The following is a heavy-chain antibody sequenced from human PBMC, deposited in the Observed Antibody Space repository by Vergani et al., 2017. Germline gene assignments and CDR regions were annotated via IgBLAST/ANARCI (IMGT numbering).Heavy chain of an antibody. CDR2: IIPIFGTA. CDR1: GGTFSSYD. J-gene: IGHJ4*02. CDR3: ASGPGSSGYCAD. V-gene: IGHV1-69*01. Sequence: QVQLVQSGAEVKKPGSSVKVSCKASGGTFSSYDISGVRHSPGQGLEWMGGIIPIFGTANYAQKFQGRVTSTAEESKSTASMELSSLRSEDTAVYYWASGPGSSGYCADWGQGTLVTVSS. D-gene: IGHD3-22*01.